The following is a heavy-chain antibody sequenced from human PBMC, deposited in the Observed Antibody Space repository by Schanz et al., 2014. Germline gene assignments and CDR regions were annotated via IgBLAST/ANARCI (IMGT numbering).Heavy chain of an antibody. Sequence: EVQLLESGGGLVQPGGSLRLSCAASGFTFSSYSMNWVRQAPGKGLEWISYIGSSSSRIDHADSVKGRFTISRDNAKRSLFLQMNSLRVEDTAVYFCVSQTGSPNYWGQGTLVTVSS. J-gene: IGHJ4*02. D-gene: IGHD6-13*01. CDR1: GFTFSSYS. CDR2: IGSSSSRI. V-gene: IGHV3-48*04. CDR3: VSQTGSPNY.